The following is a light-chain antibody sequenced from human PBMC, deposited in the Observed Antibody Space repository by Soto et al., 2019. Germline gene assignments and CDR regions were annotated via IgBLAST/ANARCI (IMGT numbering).Light chain of an antibody. J-gene: IGKJ5*01. CDR3: QQYYALPIT. Sequence: DIVMTQSPDSLAVSLGERATINCKSSQTILDRSNNKNRLAWYQQKPGQPPKLLISWASTRESGVPDRFSGSESGTDFILTISSLQAEDVAVYYCQQYYALPITFGQGTRLEIK. V-gene: IGKV4-1*01. CDR2: WAS. CDR1: QTILDRSNNKNR.